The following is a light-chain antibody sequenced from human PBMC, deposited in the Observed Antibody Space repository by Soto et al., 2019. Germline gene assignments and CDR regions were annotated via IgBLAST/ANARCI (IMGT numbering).Light chain of an antibody. CDR3: QHYNSYPWT. J-gene: IGKJ1*01. V-gene: IGKV1-5*01. CDR1: QRISGW. CDR2: DAS. Sequence: DIQMNQSPSTLSASIAERVTITCRASQRISGWLAWYQQKPGKAPTLLIYDASSLESGVPSRFSGSGSGTEFTLTISSLQPDDFATYYCQHYNSYPWTFGQGTKVDIK.